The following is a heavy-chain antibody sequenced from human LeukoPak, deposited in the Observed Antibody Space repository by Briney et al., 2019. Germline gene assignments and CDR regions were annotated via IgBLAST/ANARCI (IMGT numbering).Heavy chain of an antibody. Sequence: ASVKVSCKASGYTFTGYGISWVRQATGQGLEWMGWISAYNGNTNYAQKLQGRVTMTTDTSTSTAYMELRSLRSDDTAVYYCARDRGVVVPAAPFDYWGQGTLVTVSS. D-gene: IGHD2-2*01. CDR1: GYTFTGYG. CDR3: ARDRGVVVPAAPFDY. V-gene: IGHV1-18*01. J-gene: IGHJ4*02. CDR2: ISAYNGNT.